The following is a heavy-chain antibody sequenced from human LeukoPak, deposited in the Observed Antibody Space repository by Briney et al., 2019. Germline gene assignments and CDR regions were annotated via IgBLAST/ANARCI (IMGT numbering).Heavy chain of an antibody. V-gene: IGHV3-23*01. Sequence: TGRSLRLSCAASGFTLSSHMMSWVRQAPGKGLEWVSYFNGRGGTTDYADSVKGRFTMLRDSSKDTLFLQMNSLRAEDTAVYYCARGVGFTTCMDVWGQGTTVTVSS. CDR3: ARGVGFTTCMDV. D-gene: IGHD1-14*01. CDR2: FNGRGGTT. CDR1: GFTLSSHM. J-gene: IGHJ6*02.